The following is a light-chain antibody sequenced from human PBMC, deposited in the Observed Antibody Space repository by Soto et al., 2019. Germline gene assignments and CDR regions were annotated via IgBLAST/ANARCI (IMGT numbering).Light chain of an antibody. V-gene: IGKV1D-13*01. CDR2: DAS. CDR1: QGISSA. CDR3: HQFNNYPFT. Sequence: AIQLTQSPSSLSASVGDRVTITCRASQGISSALAWYQQTPGKPPKLLIYDASSLEIGDPSRFSGSGSVTDFTLTISSLQPEDFATYYCHQFNNYPFTFGPGTKVDIK. J-gene: IGKJ3*01.